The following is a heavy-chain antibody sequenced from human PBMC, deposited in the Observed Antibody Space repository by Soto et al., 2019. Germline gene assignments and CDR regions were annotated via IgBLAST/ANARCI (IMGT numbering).Heavy chain of an antibody. CDR1: GLTFSSHA. Sequence: QVQLVESGGGVAQPGTSLRVSCAASGLTFSSHAMLWVRQAPGKGLEWVAVISYNGGTQYYADSVKGRFTISRDNSKNTLYLQMNSLRPEDTAVYYCAKDGAPSQWFMDVWGQGTTVTVSS. CDR2: ISYNGGTQ. J-gene: IGHJ6*01. D-gene: IGHD3-22*01. CDR3: AKDGAPSQWFMDV. V-gene: IGHV3-30-3*01.